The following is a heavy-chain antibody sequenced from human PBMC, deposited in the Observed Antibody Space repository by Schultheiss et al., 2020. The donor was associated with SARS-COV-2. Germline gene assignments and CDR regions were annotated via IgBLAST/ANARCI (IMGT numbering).Heavy chain of an antibody. V-gene: IGHV4-34*01. J-gene: IGHJ5*02. CDR1: GGSFRGYY. D-gene: IGHD2-15*01. Sequence: SQTLSLTCAVYGGSFRGYYWNWIRQPPGKGLEWIGEINHSGSTNYNPSLKSRLSISVDTSKNQFSLKVSSVTAADTAVYYCARDTRAYCSGGSCNWFDPWGQGTLVTVSS. CDR3: ARDTRAYCSGGSCNWFDP. CDR2: INHSGST.